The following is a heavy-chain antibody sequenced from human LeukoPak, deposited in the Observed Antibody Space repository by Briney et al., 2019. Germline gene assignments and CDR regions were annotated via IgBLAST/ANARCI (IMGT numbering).Heavy chain of an antibody. V-gene: IGHV3-30*18. CDR2: ISHDGNSK. CDR3: AKDPGDYGLTGWFDP. D-gene: IGHD4-17*01. CDR1: GFTLSTNG. J-gene: IGHJ5*02. Sequence: GGSLRLSCAASGFTLSTNGMHWVRQAPGKGLEWVAMISHDGNSKQYADLVKGRFTISRDNSKNTLYLQMNSLRAEDTAMYYCAKDPGDYGLTGWFDPWGQGTLVTVSS.